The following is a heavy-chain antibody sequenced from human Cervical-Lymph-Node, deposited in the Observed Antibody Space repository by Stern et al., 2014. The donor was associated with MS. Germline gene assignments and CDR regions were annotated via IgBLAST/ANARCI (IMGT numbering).Heavy chain of an antibody. Sequence: QVQLVQSGAEVKKPGSSVKVSCQTSGDTFIRYAITWVLQAPGQGLEWMGTITPIFDNAIYSHKFQGRVTMTAYTSTTTAYLEINNLISEDTAVYYCARTRYSGGNAHPLDYWGQGTLVTVSS. CDR3: ARTRYSGGNAHPLDY. D-gene: IGHD4-23*01. V-gene: IGHV1-69*06. J-gene: IGHJ4*02. CDR1: GDTFIRYA. CDR2: ITPIFDNA.